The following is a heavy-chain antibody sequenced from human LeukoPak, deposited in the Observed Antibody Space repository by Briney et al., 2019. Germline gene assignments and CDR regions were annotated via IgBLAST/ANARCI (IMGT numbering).Heavy chain of an antibody. J-gene: IGHJ4*02. Sequence: ASVKVSCRASGYTFTAYYMHWVRQAPGQELEWMGWINPNSGGTNYAQKFQGRVTMTRDTSISTAYMELSRLRSDDTAVYYCARDRVVVPAAFDYWGQGTLVTASS. CDR1: GYTFTAYY. V-gene: IGHV1-2*02. CDR2: INPNSGGT. D-gene: IGHD2-2*01. CDR3: ARDRVVVPAAFDY.